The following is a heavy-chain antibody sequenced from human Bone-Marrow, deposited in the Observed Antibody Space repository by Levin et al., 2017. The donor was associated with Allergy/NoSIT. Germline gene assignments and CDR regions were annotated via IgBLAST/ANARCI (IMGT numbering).Heavy chain of an antibody. Sequence: KPSETLSLTCGVSDDSISSSNWWTWVRQPPGKGLEWIGEIYHSGSTNYNPSLKSRVNISVEKSKNQLSLKLSYVTAADTAVSSCTRSIFLAPGEDWFDPWGQGTLVTVSS. CDR2: IYHSGST. CDR3: TRSIFLAPGEDWFDP. CDR1: DDSISSSNW. D-gene: IGHD7-27*01. V-gene: IGHV4-4*02. J-gene: IGHJ5*02.